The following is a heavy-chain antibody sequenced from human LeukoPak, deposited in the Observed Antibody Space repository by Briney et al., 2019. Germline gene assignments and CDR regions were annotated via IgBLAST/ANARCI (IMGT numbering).Heavy chain of an antibody. Sequence: SETLSLTCTVSGGSISSYYWSWIRQPPGKGLEWIGYIYYSGSTNYNPSLKSRVTISVDTSKNQFSLKLSSVTAADTAMYYCARGVGVVASIDYWGQGTLVIVSS. CDR3: ARGVGVVASIDY. CDR1: GGSISSYY. CDR2: IYYSGST. J-gene: IGHJ4*02. D-gene: IGHD5-12*01. V-gene: IGHV4-59*01.